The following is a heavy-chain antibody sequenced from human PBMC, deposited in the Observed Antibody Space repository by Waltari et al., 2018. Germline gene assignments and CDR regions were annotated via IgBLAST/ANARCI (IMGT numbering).Heavy chain of an antibody. CDR1: GGTFSNYD. V-gene: IGHV1-69*12. J-gene: IGHJ4*02. CDR3: ARGLVYGDWPEPHYFDY. Sequence: QVQLVQSGAEVKKPGSSVKVSCKASGGTFSNYDFSWGRQAPGQGLEWMGGIIPKIDITNYAQKFQGRVTITADESTSTAYMDLRSLRSEDTAVYYCARGLVYGDWPEPHYFDYWGQGTLVTVSS. D-gene: IGHD4-17*01. CDR2: IIPKIDIT.